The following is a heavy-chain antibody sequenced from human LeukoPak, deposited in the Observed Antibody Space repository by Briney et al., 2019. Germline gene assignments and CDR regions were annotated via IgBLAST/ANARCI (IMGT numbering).Heavy chain of an antibody. J-gene: IGHJ4*02. Sequence: SETLSLTCTVSGGSLSSGSSYWSWIRQHPGKGLEWIGYIFYTGSTYYNPSLNSRVTISVDTSKNQFSLKLSSVTAADTAVYYCARDHYDFWSGYYGLDYWGQGILVTVSS. CDR2: IFYTGST. V-gene: IGHV4-61*01. CDR1: GGSLSSGSSY. CDR3: ARDHYDFWSGYYGLDY. D-gene: IGHD3-3*01.